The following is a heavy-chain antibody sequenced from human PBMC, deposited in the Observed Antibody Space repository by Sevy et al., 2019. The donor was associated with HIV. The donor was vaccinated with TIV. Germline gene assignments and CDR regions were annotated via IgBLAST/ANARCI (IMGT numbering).Heavy chain of an antibody. CDR3: ARGVVPAAIYYYYYYGMDV. V-gene: IGHV1-18*01. D-gene: IGHD2-2*01. Sequence: ASVKVSCKASGYTFTSYGISWVRQAPGQGLEWMGWISAYNGNTNYAQKLQGRVTMTTDTSTSTAYMELRSLRSDDTAVYYCARGVVPAAIYYYYYYGMDVWGQGTTVTVSS. CDR2: ISAYNGNT. CDR1: GYTFTSYG. J-gene: IGHJ6*02.